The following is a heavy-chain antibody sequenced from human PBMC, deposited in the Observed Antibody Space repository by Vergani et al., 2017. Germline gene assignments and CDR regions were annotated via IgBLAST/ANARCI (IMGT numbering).Heavy chain of an antibody. CDR2: IYWNDDK. CDR3: AHRQPAYDYVWGSYRNNWFDP. Sequence: QITLKESGPTLVKPTQTLTLTCTFSGFSLSTSGVGVGWIRQPPGKALEWLALIYWNDDKRYSPSLKSRLTITKDTYKNQVVLTMTNMDPVDTATYYCAHRQPAYDYVWGSYRNNWFDPWGQGTLVTVSS. V-gene: IGHV2-5*01. J-gene: IGHJ5*02. CDR1: GFSLSTSGVG. D-gene: IGHD3-16*02.